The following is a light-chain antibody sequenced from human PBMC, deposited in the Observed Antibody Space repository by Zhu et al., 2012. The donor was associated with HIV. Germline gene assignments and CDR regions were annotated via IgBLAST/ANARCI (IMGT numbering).Light chain of an antibody. V-gene: IGKV3-20*01. CDR2: GAS. CDR1: QSVSSSY. J-gene: IGKJ5*01. CDR3: QQYGSLPIT. Sequence: IVLTQSPGTLSLSPGERATLSCRASQSVSSSYLAWYQQKPGQAPRLLIYGASNRASGIPDRFSGSGSGTDFTLTISRLGPEDFAVYYCQQYGSLPITFGQGTRLEIK.